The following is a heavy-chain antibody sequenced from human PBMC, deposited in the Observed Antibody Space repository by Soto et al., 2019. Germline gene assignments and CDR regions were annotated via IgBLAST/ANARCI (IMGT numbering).Heavy chain of an antibody. CDR1: AFTFSNHA. CDR2: ISYDGSNK. D-gene: IGHD5-18*01. Sequence: VGSLRLSCAASAFTFSNHAMHWVRQAPGKGLEWVAIISYDGSNKYYADSVKGRFTISRDNSKNTLNLQMNSLRPEDTAVYYCASPWASTTMVHSSFDYWGQGTPVTVSS. V-gene: IGHV3-30-3*01. CDR3: ASPWASTTMVHSSFDY. J-gene: IGHJ4*02.